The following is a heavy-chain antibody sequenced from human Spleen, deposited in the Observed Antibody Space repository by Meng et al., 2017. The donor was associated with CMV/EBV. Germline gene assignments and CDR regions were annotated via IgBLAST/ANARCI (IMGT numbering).Heavy chain of an antibody. CDR3: ARARSPTHFDY. CDR2: IGTVGDT. Sequence: GESLKISCAASGFTFSTYDFHWVRQPTGKGLEWVSSIGTVGDTYSIGSVKGRFIISREDAKNSVYLQMNGLRDGDTGLYYCARARSPTHFDYWGQGALVTVSS. J-gene: IGHJ4*02. CDR1: GFTFSTYD. V-gene: IGHV3-13*01.